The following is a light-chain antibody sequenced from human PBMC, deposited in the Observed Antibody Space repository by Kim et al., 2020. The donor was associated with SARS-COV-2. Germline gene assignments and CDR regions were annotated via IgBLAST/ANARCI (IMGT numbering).Light chain of an antibody. J-gene: IGLJ2*01. CDR1: SLRNYY. CDR2: NKK. Sequence: SSELTQDPAVSVALGQTVRITCQGDSLRNYYINSYQQKPGQAPVLVIYNKKDRPSGIPDRFSGSNSGNKASLTITGTQAEDEADYYCNTWDSSGDHLFGGGTQLTVL. CDR3: NTWDSSGDHL. V-gene: IGLV3-19*01.